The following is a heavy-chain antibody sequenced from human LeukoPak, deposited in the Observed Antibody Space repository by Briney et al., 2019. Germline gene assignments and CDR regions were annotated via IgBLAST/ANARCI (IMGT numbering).Heavy chain of an antibody. D-gene: IGHD3-10*01. J-gene: IGHJ2*01. CDR1: GGSISSSSYD. CDR2: IYYSGST. CDR3: ARGLRAGVGYWYFDL. Sequence: TETLSLTCTVAGGSISSSSYDWGWIRQPPGKGWEWTMSIYYSGSTYYNPSLQSRVTISADTSKNQFSLKLSSVTAADTAVYYCARGLRAGVGYWYFDLWGRGTLVTVST. V-gene: IGHV4-39*07.